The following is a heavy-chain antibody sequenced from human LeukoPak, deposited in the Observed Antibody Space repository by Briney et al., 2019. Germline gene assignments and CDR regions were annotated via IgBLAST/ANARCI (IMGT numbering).Heavy chain of an antibody. D-gene: IGHD4-17*01. V-gene: IGHV3-11*04. CDR1: RFSFSDYY. Sequence: PGGSLRLSCAASRFSFSDYYMTWIRQAPGKGLEWVLYISSSGSTIYYADSVKGRFTISRDNAKNSLYLQMNSLRVEDTAIYYCARGFGDYGGGSWFDPWGQGTLVTVSS. CDR2: ISSSGSTI. CDR3: ARGFGDYGGGSWFDP. J-gene: IGHJ5*02.